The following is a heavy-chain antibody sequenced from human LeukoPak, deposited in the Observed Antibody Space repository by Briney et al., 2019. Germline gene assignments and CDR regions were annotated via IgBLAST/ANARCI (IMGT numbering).Heavy chain of an antibody. D-gene: IGHD4-23*01. Sequence: SETLSLTCAVYGGSFSGYYWSWIRQPPGKGLEWIGEINHSGSTSYNPSLKSRVTISVDTSKNQFSLKLSSVTAADTAVYYCARAVAALVDYWGQGTLVTVSS. CDR1: GGSFSGYY. CDR3: ARAVAALVDY. CDR2: INHSGST. J-gene: IGHJ4*02. V-gene: IGHV4-34*01.